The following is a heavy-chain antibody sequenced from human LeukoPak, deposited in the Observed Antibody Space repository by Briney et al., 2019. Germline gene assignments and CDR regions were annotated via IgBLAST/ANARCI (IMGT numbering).Heavy chain of an antibody. D-gene: IGHD5-18*01. V-gene: IGHV3-23*01. Sequence: GGSLRLSCATSGFPFVTNAMSWVRQAPGKGLEWVATIGNTETFYADSVTGRFTISRDNSKNTVNLQMNRLRVEDTAIYYCAKDWIQFNRVFDCFDSWGQGTLVTVSS. CDR3: AKDWIQFNRVFDCFDS. J-gene: IGHJ4*02. CDR1: GFPFVTNA. CDR2: IGNTET.